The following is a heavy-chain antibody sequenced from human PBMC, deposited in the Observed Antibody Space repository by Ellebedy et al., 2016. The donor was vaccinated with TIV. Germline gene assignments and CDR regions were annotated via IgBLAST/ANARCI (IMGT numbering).Heavy chain of an antibody. Sequence: GESLKISCAASGFTFGRYGMHWVRQAPGKGLEWVAVIWFDGSKEFYADSVTGRFTISRDESKNEVFLQMSSLRAEDTAVYYCARPSYQLLSYYFDSWGQGTLVTVSS. CDR3: ARPSYQLLSYYFDS. CDR1: GFTFGRYG. D-gene: IGHD2-2*01. CDR2: IWFDGSKE. V-gene: IGHV3-33*01. J-gene: IGHJ4*02.